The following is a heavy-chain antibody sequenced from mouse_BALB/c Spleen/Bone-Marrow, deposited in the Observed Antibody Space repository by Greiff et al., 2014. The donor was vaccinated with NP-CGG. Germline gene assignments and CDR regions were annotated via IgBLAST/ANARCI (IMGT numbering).Heavy chain of an antibody. J-gene: IGHJ3*01. V-gene: IGHV1-77*01. Sequence: VQLQQSGAELARPGASVKLSCKASGYTFTDYYINWMKQRTGQGLEWIGEIYPGSDNTYYNEKFKAKATLTADKSSSTTYMQLSSLTSEDSAVYFCARTTTATSYWGQGTLVTVSA. CDR1: GYTFTDYY. CDR3: ARTTTATSY. CDR2: IYPGSDNT. D-gene: IGHD1-2*01.